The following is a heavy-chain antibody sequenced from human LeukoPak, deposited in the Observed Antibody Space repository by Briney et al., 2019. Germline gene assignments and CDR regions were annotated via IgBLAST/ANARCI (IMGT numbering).Heavy chain of an antibody. D-gene: IGHD3-22*01. J-gene: IGHJ4*01. CDR1: DYSITSGYY. CDR3: VRYTSKGQPPMIRVAFPDH. CDR2: GFHIGMT. Sequence: SETLSPTCTVSDYSITSGYYWGWLRQPLGKGLQWIGSGFHIGMTYYNPSLKSRVTISLDTSRNEVSLKLNSMTAADTAVYFCVRYTSKGQPPMIRVAFPDHWGRGTLVTVSS. V-gene: IGHV4-38-2*02.